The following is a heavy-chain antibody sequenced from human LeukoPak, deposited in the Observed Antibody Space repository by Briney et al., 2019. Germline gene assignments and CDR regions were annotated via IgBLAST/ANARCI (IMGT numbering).Heavy chain of an antibody. D-gene: IGHD3-22*01. CDR2: ISGSGGST. J-gene: IGHJ4*02. V-gene: IGHV3-23*01. CDR1: GFTFSSYG. Sequence: PGGSLRLSCAASGFTFSSYGMSWVRQAPGKGLEWVSAISGSGGSTYYADSVKGRFTISRDNSKNTLYLQMNSLRAEDTAVYYCAKDLDTGSMIVVVITPPAYFDYWGQGTLVTVSS. CDR3: AKDLDTGSMIVVVITPPAYFDY.